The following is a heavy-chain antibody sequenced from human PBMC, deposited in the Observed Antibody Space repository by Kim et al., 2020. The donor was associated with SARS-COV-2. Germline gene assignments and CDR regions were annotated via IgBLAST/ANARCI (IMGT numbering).Heavy chain of an antibody. CDR1: GGSISSGGYY. D-gene: IGHD5-12*01. V-gene: IGHV4-31*03. CDR2: IYYSGST. Sequence: TLSLTCTVSGGSISSGGYYWSWIRQHPGKGLEWIGYIYYSGSTYYNPSLKSRVTISVDTSKNQFSLKLSSVTAADTAVYYCARGSQAGGYSGYDDPPFDYWGQGTLVTVSS. CDR3: ARGSQAGGYSGYDDPPFDY. J-gene: IGHJ4*02.